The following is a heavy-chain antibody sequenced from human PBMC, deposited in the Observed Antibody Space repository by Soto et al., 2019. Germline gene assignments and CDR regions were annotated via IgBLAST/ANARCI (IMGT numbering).Heavy chain of an antibody. V-gene: IGHV3-30-3*01. CDR1: GFTFSSYA. D-gene: IGHD3-3*01. Sequence: QVQLVESGGGVVQPGRSLRLSCAASGFTFSSYAMHWVRQAPGKGLEWVAVISYDGSNKYYADSVKGRFTISRDNSKNTLYLKMNSLRAEDTAVYYCARDAIRFSWAYGMDVWGQGTTVTVSS. CDR2: ISYDGSNK. J-gene: IGHJ6*02. CDR3: ARDAIRFSWAYGMDV.